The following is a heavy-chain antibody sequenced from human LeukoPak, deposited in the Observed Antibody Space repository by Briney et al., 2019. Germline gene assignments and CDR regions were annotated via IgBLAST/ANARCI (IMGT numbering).Heavy chain of an antibody. CDR1: GGSISSYY. V-gene: IGHV4-59*12. J-gene: IGHJ3*02. Sequence: SETLSLTCTVSGGSISSYYWSWIRQPPGKGLEWIGYIYYSGSTNYNPSLKSRVTISVDTSKNQFSLKLSSVTAADTAVYYCAREVPAAPQGLGAFDIWGQGTMVTVSS. CDR2: IYYSGST. D-gene: IGHD2-2*01. CDR3: AREVPAAPQGLGAFDI.